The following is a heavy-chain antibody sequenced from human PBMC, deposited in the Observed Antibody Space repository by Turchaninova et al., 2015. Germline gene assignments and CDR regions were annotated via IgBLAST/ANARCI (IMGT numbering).Heavy chain of an antibody. J-gene: IGHJ4*02. V-gene: IGHV3-30*19. Sequence: QVHLVESGGGWVRLGKSLSLSCAASKFTFSSEGMLWVRQAPGKGLEWVATISSDGSNEHYADFVKGRFTISRDNSKNTVYLQMNSLRTDDTAMYYCVRGGGPYFDYWGQGTQVTVSS. D-gene: IGHD6-25*01. CDR3: VRGGGPYFDY. CDR2: ISSDGSNE. CDR1: KFTFSSEG.